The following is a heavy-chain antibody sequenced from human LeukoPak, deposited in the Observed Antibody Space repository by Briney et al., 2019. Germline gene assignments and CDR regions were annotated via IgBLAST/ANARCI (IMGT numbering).Heavy chain of an antibody. J-gene: IGHJ5*02. V-gene: IGHV3-30*18. D-gene: IGHD2-15*01. Sequence: GGSLRLSCAASGFSFSRYSMKWVRHAPGKGLEWVAVISHDGSNIHYGDSVKGRFTISRDNSKNTVYLQMNSLRAEDTAIYYCAKDPYRVVVATGNYLDPWGQGTLVTVSS. CDR2: ISHDGSNI. CDR3: AKDPYRVVVATGNYLDP. CDR1: GFSFSRYS.